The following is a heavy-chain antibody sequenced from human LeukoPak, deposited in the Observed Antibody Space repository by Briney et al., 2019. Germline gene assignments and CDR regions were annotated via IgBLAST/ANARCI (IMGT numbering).Heavy chain of an antibody. V-gene: IGHV3-21*01. CDR3: ASSEVGYNYYYMDV. J-gene: IGHJ6*03. Sequence: PGGSLRLSCEASGFTFSSYNMNWVRQAPGKGLEWVSSISSSSSYIYYADSVKGRFTISRDNAKKSLYLQMNSLRVEDTAVYYCASSEVGYNYYYMDVWGKGTTVTISS. CDR1: GFTFSSYN. CDR2: ISSSSSYI. D-gene: IGHD1-26*01.